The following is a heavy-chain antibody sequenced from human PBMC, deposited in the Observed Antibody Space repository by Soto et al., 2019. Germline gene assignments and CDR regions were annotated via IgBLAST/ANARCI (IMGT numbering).Heavy chain of an antibody. CDR2: IIPIFGTA. Sequence: QVQLVQSGAEVKKPGSSVKVSCKASGGTFSSYAISWVRQAPGQGLEWMGGIIPIFGTANYAQKFQGRVTITADESTSTAYMEMSSLRSEDTAVYYCARGLVKAFDRSSWYYYYGMDVWGQGTTVTVSS. D-gene: IGHD6-13*01. CDR1: GGTFSSYA. V-gene: IGHV1-69*12. J-gene: IGHJ6*02. CDR3: ARGLVKAFDRSSWYYYYGMDV.